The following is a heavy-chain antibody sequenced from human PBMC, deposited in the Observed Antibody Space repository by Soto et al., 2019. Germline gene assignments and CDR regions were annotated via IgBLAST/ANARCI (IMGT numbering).Heavy chain of an antibody. CDR3: ARSPPVTGTTWIDYYYGMDV. V-gene: IGHV5-51*01. J-gene: IGHJ6*02. CDR2: IYPGDSDT. Sequence: EVQLVQSGAEVKKPGESLKISCKGSGYSFTSYWIGWVRQMPGKGLEWMGIIYPGDSDTRYSPSFQGQVTISADKSISTGYLQWSSLKASDTAMYYCARSPPVTGTTWIDYYYGMDVWGQGTTVTVSS. D-gene: IGHD1-7*01. CDR1: GYSFTSYW.